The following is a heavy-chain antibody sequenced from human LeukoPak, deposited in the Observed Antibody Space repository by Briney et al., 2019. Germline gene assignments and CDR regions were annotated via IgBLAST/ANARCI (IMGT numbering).Heavy chain of an antibody. CDR3: AHSHCRPGCSGGNCYYFDH. V-gene: IGHV2-5*02. CDR1: GFSVTTNGVG. CDR2: IFWDGDR. D-gene: IGHD2-15*01. J-gene: IGHJ4*02. Sequence: SGPTLVNPTQTLPLTCTFTGFSVTTNGVGVGWIRQAPGKALEWLAIIFWDGDRRYNSSLRSRLTITSDSSKNQVVLTMTNMDPVDTATYFSAHSHCRPGCSGGNCYYFDHWREGTLVSVSS.